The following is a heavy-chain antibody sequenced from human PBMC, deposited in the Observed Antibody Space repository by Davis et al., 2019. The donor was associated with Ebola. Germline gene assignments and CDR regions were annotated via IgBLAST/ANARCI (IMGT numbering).Heavy chain of an antibody. J-gene: IGHJ5*02. CDR3: ARGDGYNFWATDS. CDR1: GFTFSSYA. V-gene: IGHV3-23*01. Sequence: GGSLRLSCAASGFTFSSYAMSWVRQAPGKGLEWVSAISGSGGSTYYADSVRGRFTISRDNSKDTLYLQMNSLRAEDTAVYYCARGDGYNFWATDSWGQGTLVTVSS. D-gene: IGHD5-24*01. CDR2: ISGSGGST.